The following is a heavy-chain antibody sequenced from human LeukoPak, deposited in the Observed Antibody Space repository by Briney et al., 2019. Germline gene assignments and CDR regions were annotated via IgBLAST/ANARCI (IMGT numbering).Heavy chain of an antibody. CDR2: IRSDGTIT. D-gene: IGHD3-10*02. J-gene: IGHJ6*04. V-gene: IGHV3-30*02. Sequence: GGSLRLSCAASGFPFSTYAMHWVRQAPGKGLERVSFIRSDGTITYYSDSVEGRFTISRDNSKNTLSLDMNSLRAEDTAVYYCADLGITMIGGVWGKGTTVTISS. CDR3: ADLGITMIGGV. CDR1: GFPFSTYA.